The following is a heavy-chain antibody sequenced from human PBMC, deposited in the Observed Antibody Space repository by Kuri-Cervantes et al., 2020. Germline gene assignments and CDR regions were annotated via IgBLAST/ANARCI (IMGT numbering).Heavy chain of an antibody. CDR3: ARGQFYYGSGSYYPYYYYGMDV. V-gene: IGHV3-11*01. Sequence: GESLKISCAASGFTFSDYYMSWIRQAPGKGLEWVSYISSSGSTIYYADSVKGRFTISRDNAKNSLYLQMNSLRAEDTAVYYCARGQFYYGSGSYYPYYYYGMDVWGQGTTVTGSS. D-gene: IGHD3-10*01. J-gene: IGHJ6*02. CDR1: GFTFSDYY. CDR2: ISSSGSTI.